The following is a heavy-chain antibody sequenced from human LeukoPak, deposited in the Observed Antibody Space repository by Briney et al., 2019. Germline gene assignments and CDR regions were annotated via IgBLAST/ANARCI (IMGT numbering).Heavy chain of an antibody. CDR1: GFTFSDYY. D-gene: IGHD1-26*01. CDR2: ISSSGSTI. J-gene: IGHJ3*02. V-gene: IGHV3-11*04. Sequence: PGGSLRLSCVVSGFTFSDYYMSWIRQAPGKGLEWVSYISSSGSTIHYADSVKGRFTISRDNAKNSLYLQMNSLRAEDTAVYYCARDPRHSGSYGKAFDIWGQGTMVTVPS. CDR3: ARDPRHSGSYGKAFDI.